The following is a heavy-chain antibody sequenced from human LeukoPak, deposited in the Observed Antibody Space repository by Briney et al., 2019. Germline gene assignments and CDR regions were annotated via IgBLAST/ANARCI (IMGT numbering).Heavy chain of an antibody. CDR3: ARVGDIVVVPADMRPYYYYGMDV. D-gene: IGHD2-2*01. J-gene: IGHJ6*02. V-gene: IGHV1-18*01. Sequence: GASVKVSCKASGYTFTSYGISWVRQAPGQGLEWMGWISAYNGNTNYAQKLQGRVTMTTDTSTSTAYMELRSLRSDDTAVYYCARVGDIVVVPADMRPYYYYGMDVWGQGTTVTVSS. CDR1: GYTFTSYG. CDR2: ISAYNGNT.